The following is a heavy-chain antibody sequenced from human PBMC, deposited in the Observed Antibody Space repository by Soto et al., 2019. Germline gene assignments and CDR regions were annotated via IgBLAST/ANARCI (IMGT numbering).Heavy chain of an antibody. Sequence: ASVNVSWKAAGYAFSVYYMHWVRQAPGQGLEWMGWINPNSGGTNYAQKFQGWVTMTRDTSISTAYMELSRLRSDDTAVYYCARAASGNYGMDVWGQGTTVTV. D-gene: IGHD6-6*01. J-gene: IGHJ6*02. CDR2: INPNSGGT. V-gene: IGHV1-2*04. CDR1: GYAFSVYY. CDR3: ARAASGNYGMDV.